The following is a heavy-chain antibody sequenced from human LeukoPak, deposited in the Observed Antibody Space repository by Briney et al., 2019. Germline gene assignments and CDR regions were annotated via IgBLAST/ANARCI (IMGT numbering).Heavy chain of an antibody. Sequence: GGSLRLSCAACVFTFDDYAMLWVRRAPGKGVEWVSGICWNSCNIVEADVVTGRFTISRNNAKHSPYLQINSLRAEDTALYYRAKGGGDYSNFEERWYFDLWGRSTLVTVSS. J-gene: IGHJ2*01. V-gene: IGHV3-9*01. CDR3: AKGGGDYSNFEERWYFDL. CDR2: ICWNSCNI. D-gene: IGHD4-11*01. CDR1: VFTFDDYA.